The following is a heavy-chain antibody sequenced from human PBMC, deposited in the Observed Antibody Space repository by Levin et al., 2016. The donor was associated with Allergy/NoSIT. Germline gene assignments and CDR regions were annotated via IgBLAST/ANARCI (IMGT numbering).Heavy chain of an antibody. V-gene: IGHV3-30*19. CDR2: ISSDGRIK. D-gene: IGHD3-10*01. Sequence: GESLKISCDASGFTFSSYGMHWVRQAPGKGLEWLAVISSDGRIKYYADSVKGRFTISRDNSKSTLYLQMNSLTTEDTAVYHCAREGYTSGTLGDLDYWGHGTLVTVSS. CDR3: AREGYTSGTLGDLDY. J-gene: IGHJ4*01. CDR1: GFTFSSYG.